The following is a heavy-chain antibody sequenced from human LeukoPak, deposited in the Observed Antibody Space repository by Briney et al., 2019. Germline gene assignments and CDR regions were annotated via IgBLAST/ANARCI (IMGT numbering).Heavy chain of an antibody. Sequence: PSETLSLTCTVSGGSISSYYWSWLRQPPGKGLEWIGYIYYSGSTNYNPSLKSRVTISVDTSKNQFSLKLSSVTAADTAVYYCARAEWLRLGAFDIWGQGTMVTVSS. CDR1: GGSISSYY. V-gene: IGHV4-59*01. J-gene: IGHJ3*02. CDR3: ARAEWLRLGAFDI. CDR2: IYYSGST. D-gene: IGHD5-12*01.